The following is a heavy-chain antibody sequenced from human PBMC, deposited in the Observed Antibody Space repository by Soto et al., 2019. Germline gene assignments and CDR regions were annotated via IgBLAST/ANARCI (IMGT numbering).Heavy chain of an antibody. CDR1: GFTFSNAW. CDR2: IKSKADGGTP. D-gene: IGHD4-17*01. CDR3: TTGLRWTSTDDY. J-gene: IGHJ4*02. V-gene: IGHV3-15*01. Sequence: EVQLVESGGGLVEPRGSLRLSCVVSGFTFSNAWMRWVRQAPGKGLEWVGRIKSKADGGTPEYAASVEGRFTISRDDSKNTLYLQVDGLKTEDTAVYYCTTGLRWTSTDDYWGQGTLVTVSS.